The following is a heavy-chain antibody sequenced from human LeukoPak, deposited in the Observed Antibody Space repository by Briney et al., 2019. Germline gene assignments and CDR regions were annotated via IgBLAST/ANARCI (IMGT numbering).Heavy chain of an antibody. V-gene: IGHV4-34*01. J-gene: IGHJ4*02. CDR2: INHSGST. CDR1: GGSFSGYY. D-gene: IGHD2-21*02. Sequence: KPSETPSLTCAVYGGSFSGYYWSWIRQPPGKGLEWIGEINHSGSTNYNPSLQSRVTISVDTSKNQFSLKLSSVTAADTAVYYCASLPVVTAPRGVDYWGQGTLVTVSS. CDR3: ASLPVVTAPRGVDY.